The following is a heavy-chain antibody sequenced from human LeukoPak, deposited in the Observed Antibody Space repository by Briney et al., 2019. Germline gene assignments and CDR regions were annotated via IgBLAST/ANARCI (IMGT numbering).Heavy chain of an antibody. V-gene: IGHV3-21*01. CDR2: TTINTNYS. CDR3: ARGATTELY. D-gene: IGHD5-12*01. J-gene: IGHJ4*02. Sequence: GGSLRLSLAHPGFTSSSYTMNYVLPPPRNRSYRISPTTINTNYSHYTDSVKGRFTTSRDNTKNSLYLQMNTLRAEDTAVYYCARGATTELYWGQGTLVTVSS. CDR1: GFTSSSYT.